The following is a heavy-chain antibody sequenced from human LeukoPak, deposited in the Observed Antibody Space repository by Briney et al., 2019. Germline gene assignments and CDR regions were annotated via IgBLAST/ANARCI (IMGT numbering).Heavy chain of an antibody. V-gene: IGHV3-21*01. CDR2: ISSSSSYI. Sequence: GGSLRLSCAASGFTFSSYSMNWVRQVPGKGLEWVSSISSSSSYIYYADSVKGRFTISRDNAKNSLYLQMNSLRAEDTAVYYCARGNQYGDGYNQPDYWGQGTLVTVSS. J-gene: IGHJ4*02. CDR3: ARGNQYGDGYNQPDY. CDR1: GFTFSSYS. D-gene: IGHD5-24*01.